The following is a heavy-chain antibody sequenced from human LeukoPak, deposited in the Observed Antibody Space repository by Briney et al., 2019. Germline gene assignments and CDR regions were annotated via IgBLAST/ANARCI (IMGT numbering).Heavy chain of an antibody. J-gene: IGHJ4*02. CDR2: ISYDGNT. V-gene: IGHV4-59*08. CDR3: ARHSKGFLEYYFDY. D-gene: IGHD2/OR15-2a*01. Sequence: SETLSLTCTVSGGSLRNYYWSWIRQSPGQGLEYIGYISYDGNTNYNPSLQSRVTISVDTSNNQISLRLNSVTAADTAVYYCARHSKGFLEYYFDYWGQGTLVTVSS. CDR1: GGSLRNYY.